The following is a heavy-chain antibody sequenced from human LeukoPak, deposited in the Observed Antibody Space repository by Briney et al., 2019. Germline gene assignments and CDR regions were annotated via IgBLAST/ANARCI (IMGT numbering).Heavy chain of an antibody. CDR1: GGSISSYY. CDR3: ARERAYGSGSYENWFDP. CDR2: IYYSGST. D-gene: IGHD3-10*01. V-gene: IGHV4-59*01. Sequence: PSETLSLTCTVSGGSISSYYWSWIRQPPGKGLEWIGYIYYSGSTNYNPSLKSRVTISVDTSKNQFSLKLSSVTAADTAVYYCARERAYGSGSYENWFDPWGQGTLVTVSS. J-gene: IGHJ5*02.